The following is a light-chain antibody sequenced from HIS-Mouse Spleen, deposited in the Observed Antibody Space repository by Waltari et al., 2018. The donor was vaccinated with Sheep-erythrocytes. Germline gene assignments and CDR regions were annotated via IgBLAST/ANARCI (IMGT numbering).Light chain of an antibody. V-gene: IGKV2-28*01. CDR3: MQALQNPVGYT. CDR1: QSLLHSNGYNY. Sequence: DIVMTQSPLSLPVTPGEPASISCRSSQSLLHSNGYNYLDWYLQKPGQSPQLLIYLGSNRASGVPDRFSGSGSGTDFTLKISRVEAEDVGVYYCMQALQNPVGYTFGQGTKLEIK. CDR2: LGS. J-gene: IGKJ2*01.